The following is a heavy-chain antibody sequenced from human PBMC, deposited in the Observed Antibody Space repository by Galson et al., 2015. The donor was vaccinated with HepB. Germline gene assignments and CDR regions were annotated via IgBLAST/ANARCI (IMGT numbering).Heavy chain of an antibody. V-gene: IGHV1-69*04. J-gene: IGHJ5*02. CDR3: ARDLITFGGVIPSNWFDP. CDR1: GGTFSSYT. D-gene: IGHD3-16*02. CDR2: IIPILGIA. Sequence: SVKVSCKASGGTFSSYTISWVRQAPGQGLEWMGRIIPILGIANYAQKFQGRVTITADKSTSTAYMELSSLRSEDTAVYYCARDLITFGGVIPSNWFDPWGQGTLVTVSS.